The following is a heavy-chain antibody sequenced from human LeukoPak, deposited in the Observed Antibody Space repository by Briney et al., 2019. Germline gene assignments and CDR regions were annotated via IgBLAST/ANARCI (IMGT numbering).Heavy chain of an antibody. J-gene: IGHJ4*02. CDR1: GFTFSSYR. D-gene: IGHD2-15*01. V-gene: IGHV3-7*03. CDR2: IKQDGSEK. Sequence: GGSLRLSCAASGFTFSSYRMSWVRQAPGKGLEWVANIKQDGSEKYYVDSVKGRFTISRDNAKNSLYLQMNSLRAEDTAVYYCARALVVVDFDYWGQGTLVTVSS. CDR3: ARALVVVDFDY.